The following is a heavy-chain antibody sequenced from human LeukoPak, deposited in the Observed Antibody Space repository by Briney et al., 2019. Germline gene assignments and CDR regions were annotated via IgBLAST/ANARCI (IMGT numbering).Heavy chain of an antibody. Sequence: GGSLRLSCAASGFTFSSYSMNWVRQAPGKGLEWVSSISSSSSYIYYADSVKGRFTISRDNSKNTLYLQMNSLRAEDTAVYYCARRNRGGCNSHYYYYMDVWGKGTTVTVSS. J-gene: IGHJ6*03. CDR1: GFTFSSYS. CDR3: ARRNRGGCNSHYYYYMDV. V-gene: IGHV3-21*01. CDR2: ISSSSSYI. D-gene: IGHD2-21*02.